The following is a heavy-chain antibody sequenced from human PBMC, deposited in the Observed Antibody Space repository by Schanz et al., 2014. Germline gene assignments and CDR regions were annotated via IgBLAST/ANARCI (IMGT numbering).Heavy chain of an antibody. Sequence: DVQLLESGGGLVQPGGSLRLSCAASGFNFSSYSLNWVRQAPGKGLEWVAAVSSRSDEIKYADSVRGRFTISSDNSKSTLYLQMSSLRAEDTAVYYCAKSQGSSFDSWGQGTLVTVSS. CDR1: GFNFSSYS. CDR2: VSSRSDEI. D-gene: IGHD6-13*01. CDR3: AKSQGSSFDS. V-gene: IGHV3-23*05. J-gene: IGHJ4*02.